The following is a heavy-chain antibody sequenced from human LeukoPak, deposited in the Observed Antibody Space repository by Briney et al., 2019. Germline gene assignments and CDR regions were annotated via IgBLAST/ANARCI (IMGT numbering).Heavy chain of an antibody. CDR2: IIPIFGTA. V-gene: IGHV1-69*05. D-gene: IGHD6-19*01. CDR3: ARVTVAGNYYYYGMDV. CDR1: GGTFSSYA. Sequence: SVKVSCKASGGTFSSYAISWVRQAPGQGLEWMGGIIPIFGTANYAQKLQGRVTMTTDTSTSTAYMELRSLRSDDTAVYYCARVTVAGNYYYYGMDVWGQGTTVTVSS. J-gene: IGHJ6*02.